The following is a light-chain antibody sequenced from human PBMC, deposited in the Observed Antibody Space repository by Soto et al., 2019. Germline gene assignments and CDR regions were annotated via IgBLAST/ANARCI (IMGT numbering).Light chain of an antibody. V-gene: IGKV3D-15*03. CDR2: AAS. CDR3: QQHGRLPLT. CDR1: QSVSSN. Sequence: EIGMTQSPATLSVYQGERATLSFRASQSVSSNLAWYQQKHGQAPRLLIYAASSRATGIPDRFSGSGFGTDFTHKIRIVEAGNCAVYCCQQHGRLPLTFAEGTKVDI. J-gene: IGKJ4*02.